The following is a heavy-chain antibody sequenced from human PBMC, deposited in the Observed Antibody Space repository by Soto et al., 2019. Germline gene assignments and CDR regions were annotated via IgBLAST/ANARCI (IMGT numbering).Heavy chain of an antibody. J-gene: IGHJ6*02. CDR3: ARVPYYYLLTGYVGEYYYGMDV. Sequence: GESLKISCKGSGYSFTNHWIAWVRQMPGKGLEWMGIIYPGDSDTKYSPSFQGKVTISAEKYISTAYLQWSSLKASDTAMYYCARVPYYYLLTGYVGEYYYGMDVWGQGTTVTVSS. D-gene: IGHD3-9*01. CDR2: IYPGDSDT. V-gene: IGHV5-51*01. CDR1: GYSFTNHW.